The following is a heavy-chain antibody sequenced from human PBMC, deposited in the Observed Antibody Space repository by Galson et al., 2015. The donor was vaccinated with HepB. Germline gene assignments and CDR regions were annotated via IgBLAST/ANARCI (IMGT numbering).Heavy chain of an antibody. CDR3: ARVAYSSSWYNTLDY. CDR2: FDPEDGET. Sequence: SVKVSCKVSGYTLTELSMHWVRQAPGKGLEWMGGFDPEDGETIYAQKFQGRVTMTRDTSTNTVYMELSSLRSDDTAVYYCARVAYSSSWYNTLDYWGQGTLVTVSS. CDR1: GYTLTELS. D-gene: IGHD6-13*01. J-gene: IGHJ4*02. V-gene: IGHV1-24*01.